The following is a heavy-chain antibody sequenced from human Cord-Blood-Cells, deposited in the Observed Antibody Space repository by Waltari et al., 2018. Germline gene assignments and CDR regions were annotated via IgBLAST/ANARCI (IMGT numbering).Heavy chain of an antibody. Sequence: QVQLQQWGAGLLKPSETLSLTCAVYGGSFSGSYWSWIRQPPGKGLEWIGEINHSGSTNYNPSLKSRVTISVDTSKNQFSLKLSSVTAADTAVYYCARYSYDFWSGFSIRYYGMDVWGQGTTVTVSS. CDR2: INHSGST. V-gene: IGHV4-34*01. CDR1: GGSFSGSY. J-gene: IGHJ6*02. CDR3: ARYSYDFWSGFSIRYYGMDV. D-gene: IGHD3-3*01.